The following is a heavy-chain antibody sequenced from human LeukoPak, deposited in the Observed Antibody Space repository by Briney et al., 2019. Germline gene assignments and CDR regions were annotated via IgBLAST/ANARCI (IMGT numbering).Heavy chain of an antibody. Sequence: SSETLSLTCTVSGGSISDYYWGWFRQPPGKGLEWIGYIHDSGRTNYNASLKGRASISVDTSRRQFSPKLTSVTAADTAIYYCTTGGGWLTDYWGQGTLVTVSS. D-gene: IGHD5-24*01. V-gene: IGHV4-59*01. CDR2: IHDSGRT. CDR1: GGSISDYY. CDR3: TTGGGWLTDY. J-gene: IGHJ4*02.